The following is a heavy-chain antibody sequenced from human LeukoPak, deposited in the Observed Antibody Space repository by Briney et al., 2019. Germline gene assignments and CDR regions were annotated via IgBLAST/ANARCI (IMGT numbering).Heavy chain of an antibody. CDR3: ARQYIEILTGYHRAELYWYFDL. D-gene: IGHD3-9*01. Sequence: SETLSLTCAVYGGSFSDYYWNWIRQPPGKGLEWIGEIHHGGTATYNPSLKSRVTMSVDTSKNQFSLRLSSMTAADTAVYYCARQYIEILTGYHRAELYWYFDLWGRGTLVTVSS. CDR2: IHHGGTA. CDR1: GGSFSDYY. J-gene: IGHJ2*01. V-gene: IGHV4-34*01.